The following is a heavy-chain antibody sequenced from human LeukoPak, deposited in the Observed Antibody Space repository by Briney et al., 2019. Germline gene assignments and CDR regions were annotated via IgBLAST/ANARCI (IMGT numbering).Heavy chain of an antibody. V-gene: IGHV4-4*07. D-gene: IGHD3-9*01. CDR3: ARVAVYYDILTGYYPHGYFDY. CDR2: IYTSGST. Sequence: SETLSLTCTVSGGSISSYYWSWIRQPAGEGLEWIGRIYTSGSTNYNPSLKSRVTMSVDTSKNQFSLKLSSVTAADTAVYYCARVAVYYDILTGYYPHGYFDYWGQGTLVTVSS. J-gene: IGHJ4*02. CDR1: GGSISSYY.